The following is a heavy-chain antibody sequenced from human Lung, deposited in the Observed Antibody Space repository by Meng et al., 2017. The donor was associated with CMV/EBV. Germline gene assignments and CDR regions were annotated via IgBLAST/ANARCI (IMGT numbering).Heavy chain of an antibody. Sequence: QVHLGQSGTEVQKQGGSVKGSCKVSGYTFTSYSVNWVRQAPGQGLEWMGWINTNTGKPTYAQDFTARFVFSLDISVSTAYLLIRSLKAEDSAVYFCARTDGYAWKGNRYIDYWGQGTLVTVSS. J-gene: IGHJ4*02. CDR1: GYTFTSYS. CDR2: INTNTGKP. CDR3: ARTDGYAWKGNRYIDY. V-gene: IGHV7-4-1*01. D-gene: IGHD3-16*02.